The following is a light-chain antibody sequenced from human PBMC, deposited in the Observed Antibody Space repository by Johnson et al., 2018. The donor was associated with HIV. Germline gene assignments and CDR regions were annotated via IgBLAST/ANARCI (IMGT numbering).Light chain of an antibody. V-gene: IGLV1-51*01. CDR1: RSNIGKNY. CDR2: DTD. Sequence: QSVLTQPPSVSAAPGQKVTISCSGSRSNIGKNYISWYQQLPGTAPKLLIYDTDKRPSGIPDRFSGSKSGTSATLGIRGLQTGDEADYYCGTWDNSLSAGVFGSGTKVTVL. J-gene: IGLJ1*01. CDR3: GTWDNSLSAGV.